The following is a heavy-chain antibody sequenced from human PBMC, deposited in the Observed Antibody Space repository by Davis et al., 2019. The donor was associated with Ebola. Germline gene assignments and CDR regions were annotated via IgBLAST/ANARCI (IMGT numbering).Heavy chain of an antibody. V-gene: IGHV3-72*01. CDR1: GFTFSDHY. CDR2: TRNKANSYTT. Sequence: GESLKISCAASGFTFSDHYMDWVRQAPGKGLEWVGRTRNKANSYTTEYAASVKGRFTISRDDSKNSLYLQMNNLRAEDTAVYYCSVGATRDGMDVWGKGTTVIVSS. D-gene: IGHD1-26*01. J-gene: IGHJ6*04. CDR3: SVGATRDGMDV.